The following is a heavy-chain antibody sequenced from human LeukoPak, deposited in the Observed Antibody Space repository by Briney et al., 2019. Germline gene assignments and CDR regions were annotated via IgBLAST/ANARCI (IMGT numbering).Heavy chain of an antibody. CDR2: IYYSGST. D-gene: IGHD2-2*02. J-gene: IGHJ6*03. CDR3: ARAYCSSTSCYTDYYYMDV. CDR1: GGSISSGDYY. V-gene: IGHV4-30-4*08. Sequence: SQTLSLTCTVAGGSISSGDYYWSWIRQPPGKGLGWIGYIYYSGSTYYNPSLKSRVTISVDTSNNQFSLKLSSVTAADTAVYYCARAYCSSTSCYTDYYYMDVWGKGTTVTVSS.